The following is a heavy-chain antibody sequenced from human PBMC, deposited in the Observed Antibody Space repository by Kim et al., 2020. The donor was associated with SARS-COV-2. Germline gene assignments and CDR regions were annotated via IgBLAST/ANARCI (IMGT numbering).Heavy chain of an antibody. CDR3: ARGGAGRMVGYYYYGLDV. V-gene: IGHV4-34*01. Sequence: SETLSLTCAVYGGSFSGYYWSWIRQPPGKGLEWIGEINHSGSTNYNPSLKSRVTISVDTSKKQFSLKLSSVTAADTAVYYCARGGAGRMVGYYYYGLDVWGQGTTVTVSS. J-gene: IGHJ6*02. D-gene: IGHD6-19*01. CDR2: INHSGST. CDR1: GGSFSGYY.